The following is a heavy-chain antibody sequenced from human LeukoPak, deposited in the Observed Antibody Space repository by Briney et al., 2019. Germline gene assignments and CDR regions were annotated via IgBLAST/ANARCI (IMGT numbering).Heavy chain of an antibody. V-gene: IGHV4-31*03. CDR1: GGSISSGGYY. D-gene: IGHD5-24*01. CDR3: ARDLYGYNSFDY. Sequence: KTSETLSLTCTVSGGSISSGGYYWSRIRQHPGKGLEWIGYIYYSGSTYYNPSLKSRVTISVDTSKNQFSLKLNSVTAADTAVYYCARDLYGYNSFDYWGQGTLVTVSS. CDR2: IYYSGST. J-gene: IGHJ4*02.